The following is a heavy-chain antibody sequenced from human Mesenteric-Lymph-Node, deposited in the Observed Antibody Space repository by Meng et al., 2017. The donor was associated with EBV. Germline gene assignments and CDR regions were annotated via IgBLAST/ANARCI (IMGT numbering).Heavy chain of an antibody. V-gene: IGHV3-11*01. CDR1: GFIFSDYY. CDR3: VRGDYGDGNWFDP. Sequence: VQLVGAGGGLVKPGGSLRLSYAAFGFIFSDYYMAWIRQTPGRGLEWLSHISSTGTIVKYADSVQGRFTISRDNAKNSLYLQMNSLQPDDTAVYYCVRGDYGDGNWFDPWGQGTLVTVSS. J-gene: IGHJ5*02. D-gene: IGHD4-17*01. CDR2: ISSTGTIV.